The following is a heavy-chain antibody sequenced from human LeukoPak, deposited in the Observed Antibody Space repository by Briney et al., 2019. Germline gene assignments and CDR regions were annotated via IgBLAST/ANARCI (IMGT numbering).Heavy chain of an antibody. CDR3: ARGALISSSWPYWYFDL. J-gene: IGHJ2*01. D-gene: IGHD6-13*01. CDR1: GGSISSGSYY. V-gene: IGHV4-61*02. Sequence: SQTLSLTCTVSGGSISSGSYYWSWIRQPAGKGLEWIGRIYTSGSTSYNPSLKSRVTISVDTSKNQFSLKLSSATAADTAVYYCARGALISSSWPYWYFDLWGRGTLVTVSS. CDR2: IYTSGST.